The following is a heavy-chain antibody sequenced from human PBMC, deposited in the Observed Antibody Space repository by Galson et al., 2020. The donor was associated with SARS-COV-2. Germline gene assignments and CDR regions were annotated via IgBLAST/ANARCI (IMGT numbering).Heavy chain of an antibody. CDR2: IKQAGSDK. J-gene: IGHJ4*02. CDR1: GFTFSNYW. CDR3: ARVACSTTSCYQYIDH. V-gene: IGHV3-7*01. Sequence: GESLKISCVGSGFTFSNYWMNWVRQAPGKGLEWVANIKQAGSDKYYVDSVKGRFTISRDNAKNSLYLQMNSLRDEDTAVYYCARVACSTTSCYQYIDHWGQGTLVTVSS. D-gene: IGHD2-2*01.